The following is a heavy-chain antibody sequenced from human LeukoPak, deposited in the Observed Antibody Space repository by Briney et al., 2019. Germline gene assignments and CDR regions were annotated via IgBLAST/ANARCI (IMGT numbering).Heavy chain of an antibody. D-gene: IGHD1-26*01. CDR2: INPSSGST. CDR3: ARDGGATSYYYYYMDV. CDR1: GYTFTSHY. J-gene: IGHJ6*03. V-gene: IGHV1-46*01. Sequence: ASVKVSCKASGYTFTSHYMHWVRQAPGQGLEWMGIINPSSGSTSYAQNFQGRVTMTRDTSTSTVYMELSSLRSEDTAVYYCARDGGATSYYYYYMDVWGKGTTVTISS.